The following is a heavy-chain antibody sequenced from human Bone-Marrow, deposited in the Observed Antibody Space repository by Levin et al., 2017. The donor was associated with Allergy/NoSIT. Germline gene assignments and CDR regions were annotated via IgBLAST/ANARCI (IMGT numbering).Heavy chain of an antibody. J-gene: IGHJ3*02. D-gene: IGHD1-1*01. CDR1: GFSLTTRPVG. Sequence: GSGPTLVKPTQTLTLTCTFSGFSLTTRPVGMGWIRQPPGKALEWLAFIYWDDDKRYSPSLKSRLAITKVTSKNQVVLIMSNMDHVDTATYYCAHRQDMDGNWDVGVFDIWGQGTMVTVSS. V-gene: IGHV2-5*02. CDR2: IYWDDDK. CDR3: AHRQDMDGNWDVGVFDI.